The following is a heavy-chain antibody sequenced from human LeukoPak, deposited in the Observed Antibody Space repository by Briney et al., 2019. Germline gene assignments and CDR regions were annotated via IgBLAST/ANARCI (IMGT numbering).Heavy chain of an antibody. Sequence: SETLSLTCTVSGGSISSSSYFWGWIRQPPGKGLEWIGSIYYSGSTYYNPSLKSRVTISVDTSKNQFSLKVSSVTAADTAVYYCARLATGYYYYMDVWGKGTTVTISS. V-gene: IGHV4-39*01. CDR1: GGSISSSSYF. J-gene: IGHJ6*03. CDR3: ARLATGYYYYMDV. CDR2: IYYSGST. D-gene: IGHD6-6*01.